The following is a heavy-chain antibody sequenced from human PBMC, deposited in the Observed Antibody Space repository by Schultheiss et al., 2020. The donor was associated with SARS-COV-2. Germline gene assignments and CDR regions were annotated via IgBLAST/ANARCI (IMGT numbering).Heavy chain of an antibody. CDR1: GASISGDY. CDR3: ARDARGYCSGGSCYSGYYYYGMDV. V-gene: IGHV4-34*01. D-gene: IGHD2-15*01. Sequence: SETLSLTCTVSGASISGDYWTWIRQPPGKGLEWIGEINHSGSTNYNPSLKSRVTISVDKSKNQFSLKLSSVTAADTAVYYCARDARGYCSGGSCYSGYYYYGMDVWGQGTTVTVSS. CDR2: INHSGST. J-gene: IGHJ6*02.